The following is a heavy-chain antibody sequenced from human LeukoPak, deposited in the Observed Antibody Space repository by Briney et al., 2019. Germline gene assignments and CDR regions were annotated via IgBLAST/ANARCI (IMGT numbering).Heavy chain of an antibody. CDR3: ATASFYSSSSGDAFDI. Sequence: ASVKVSCKASGGTFSSYAISWVRQAPGQGLEWMGGIIPIFGTANYAQKFQGRVTITTDESTSTASMELSSLRSEDTAVYYCATASFYSSSSGDAFDIWGQGTMVTVSS. J-gene: IGHJ3*02. V-gene: IGHV1-69*05. CDR2: IIPIFGTA. CDR1: GGTFSSYA. D-gene: IGHD6-6*01.